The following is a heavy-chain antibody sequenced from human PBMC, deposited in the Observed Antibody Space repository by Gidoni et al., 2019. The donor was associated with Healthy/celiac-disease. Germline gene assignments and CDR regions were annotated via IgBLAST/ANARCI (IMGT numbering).Heavy chain of an antibody. CDR2: ISSSCSTI. CDR3: ARANYDILTGYIGQFDY. V-gene: IGHV3-11*01. J-gene: IGHJ4*02. CDR1: GFTFSDYY. Sequence: QVQLGESGEGLVKPGGSLRISCAASGFTFSDYYMSWIRQAPGKGLGWVSYISSSCSTIYYADSVKGRFTISRDNAKNSLYLQMNSLRAEDTAVYYCARANYDILTGYIGQFDYWGQGTLVTVSS. D-gene: IGHD3-9*01.